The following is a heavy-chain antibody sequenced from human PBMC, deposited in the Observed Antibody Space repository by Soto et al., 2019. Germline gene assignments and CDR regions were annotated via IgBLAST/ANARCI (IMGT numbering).Heavy chain of an antibody. CDR2: ISGSGGST. D-gene: IGHD3-22*01. CDR3: AKTAYYYDSSGYYPRGIDY. CDR1: GFTFSSYA. V-gene: IGHV3-23*01. Sequence: EVQLLESGGGLVQPGGSLRLSCAASGFTFSSYAMSWVRQAPGKGLEWVSAISGSGGSTYYADSVKGRFTISRDNSKNTLYLQMNSLRADDTAVYYCAKTAYYYDSSGYYPRGIDYWGQGTLVTVSS. J-gene: IGHJ4*02.